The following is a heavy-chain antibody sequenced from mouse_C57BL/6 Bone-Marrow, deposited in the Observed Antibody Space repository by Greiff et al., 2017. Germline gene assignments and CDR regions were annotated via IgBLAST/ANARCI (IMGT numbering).Heavy chain of an antibody. CDR3: AGLYYGYDGYFDY. J-gene: IGHJ2*01. CDR2: IDPSDSET. Sequence: QVQLQQPGAELVRPGSSVKLSCKASGYTFTSYWMHWVKQRPIQGLEWIGNIDPSDSETHYNQKFKDKATLTVDKSSSTAYMQLSSLTSEDSAVYYCAGLYYGYDGYFDYWGQGTTLTVSS. V-gene: IGHV1-52*01. D-gene: IGHD2-2*01. CDR1: GYTFTSYW.